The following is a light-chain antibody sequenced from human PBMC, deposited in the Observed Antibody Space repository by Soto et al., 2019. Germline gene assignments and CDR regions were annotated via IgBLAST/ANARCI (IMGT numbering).Light chain of an antibody. CDR3: CSVADNNMV. CDR1: VLAKKY. Sequence: SYELTQPSSVSVSPGQTARITCSGDVLAKKYARWFQQKPGQAPVLVIYKDSERPSGIPERFSGSSSGTTAALTISGAQGEDEADYYCCSVADNNMVFGGGTKLTVL. CDR2: KDS. V-gene: IGLV3-27*01. J-gene: IGLJ2*01.